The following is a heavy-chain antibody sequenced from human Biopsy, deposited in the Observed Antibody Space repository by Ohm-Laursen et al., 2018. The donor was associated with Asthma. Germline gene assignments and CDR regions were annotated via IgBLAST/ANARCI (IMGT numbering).Heavy chain of an antibody. CDR1: GFTFSNYG. CDR3: AREPIKATYFYGMDV. V-gene: IGHV3-30*03. CDR2: ISFDGSNK. Sequence: SLRLSCAASGFTFSNYGMHWVRQAPGKGLDWVAVISFDGSNKNYTDSVKGRFTISRDNSRNTLYLQLSSLRAEDTAVYFCAREPIKATYFYGMDVWGQGTTVAVSS. D-gene: IGHD3-9*01. J-gene: IGHJ6*02.